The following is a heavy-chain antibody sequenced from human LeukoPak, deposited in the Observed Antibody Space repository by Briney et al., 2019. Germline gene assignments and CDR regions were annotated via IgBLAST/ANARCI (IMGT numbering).Heavy chain of an antibody. J-gene: IGHJ6*03. V-gene: IGHV3-23*01. D-gene: IGHD3-3*01. CDR1: GFTFSSSA. CDR2: MSGSGYYT. Sequence: GGSLRLSCVASGFTFSSSAMSWVRQAPGKGLEWVSAMSGSGYYTYYVESVKGRFTISRDNSKDTLYLHMNSLRADDTAVYYCAKMEGQRLYDYCMDVWGRGTTVTVSS. CDR3: AKMEGQRLYDYCMDV.